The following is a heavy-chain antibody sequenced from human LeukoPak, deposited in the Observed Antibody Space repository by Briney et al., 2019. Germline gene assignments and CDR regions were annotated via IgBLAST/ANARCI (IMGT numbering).Heavy chain of an antibody. J-gene: IGHJ4*02. CDR3: ARGSMTTVTTGGHFDY. CDR2: IIPIFGTA. Sequence: ASVKVSCKASGYTFTSYYIHWVRQAPGQGLEWMGGIIPIFGTANYAQKFQGRVTITADESTSTAYMELSSLRSEDTAVYYCARGSMTTVTTGGHFDYWGQGTLVTVSS. V-gene: IGHV1-69*13. D-gene: IGHD4-17*01. CDR1: GYTFTSYY.